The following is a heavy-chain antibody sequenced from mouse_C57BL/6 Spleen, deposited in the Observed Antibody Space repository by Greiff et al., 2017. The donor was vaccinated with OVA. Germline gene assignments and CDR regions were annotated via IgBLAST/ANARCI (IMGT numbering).Heavy chain of an antibody. Sequence: VQLKQSGAELVRPGASVKLSCTASGFNIKDYYMHWVKQRPEQGLEWIGRIDPEDGDTEYAPKFQGKATMTADTSSNTAYLQLSSLTSEDTAVYYCTIYYYGSSYPYWGQGTLVTVSA. CDR1: GFNIKDYY. CDR2: IDPEDGDT. D-gene: IGHD1-1*01. CDR3: TIYYYGSSYPY. J-gene: IGHJ3*01. V-gene: IGHV14-1*01.